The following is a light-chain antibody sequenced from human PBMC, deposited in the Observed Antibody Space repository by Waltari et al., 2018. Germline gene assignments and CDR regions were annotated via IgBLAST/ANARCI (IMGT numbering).Light chain of an antibody. J-gene: IGLJ3*02. Sequence: QSVLTQPPSVSGAPGQRVTISCTGSSSNIGAGYDVHWYQQLPGTAPKLLIYGNSNRPSGVPDRCSGSKSGTSASLAITGLQAEDEADYYCQSYDSSPSGWVFGGGTKLTVL. CDR1: SSNIGAGYD. CDR3: QSYDSSPSGWV. CDR2: GNS. V-gene: IGLV1-40*01.